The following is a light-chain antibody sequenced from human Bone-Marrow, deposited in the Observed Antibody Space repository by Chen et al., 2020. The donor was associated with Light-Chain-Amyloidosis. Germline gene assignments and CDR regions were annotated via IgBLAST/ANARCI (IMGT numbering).Light chain of an antibody. V-gene: IGLV6-57*01. CDR3: QSYQGSSQGV. CDR1: SGSIATNY. CDR2: EDD. J-gene: IGLJ3*02. Sequence: FMLTQPHSVSESPCKTVIISCTRSSGSIATNYVQWYQQRPGSSPTTVIYEDDQRPSGVPDRFSGSIDRSSNSASLTIAGLKTEDEADYYCQSYQGSSQGVFGGGTKLTVL.